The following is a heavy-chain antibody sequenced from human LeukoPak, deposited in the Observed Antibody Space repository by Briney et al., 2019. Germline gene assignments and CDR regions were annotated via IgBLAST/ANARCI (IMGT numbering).Heavy chain of an antibody. CDR1: GYTFTSYY. CDR3: ARDLLYGGLGYDY. J-gene: IGHJ4*02. D-gene: IGHD2-15*01. Sequence: ASVKVSCKASGYTFTSYYMHWVRQAPGRGLEWMGIINPSGGSTSYAQKFQGRVTMTRDMSTSTVYMELSSLRSDDTAVYYCARDLLYGGLGYDYWGQGTLVTVSS. CDR2: INPSGGST. V-gene: IGHV1-46*01.